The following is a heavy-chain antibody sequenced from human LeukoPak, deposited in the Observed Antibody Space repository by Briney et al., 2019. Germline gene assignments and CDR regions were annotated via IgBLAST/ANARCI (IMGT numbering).Heavy chain of an antibody. CDR2: IIPIFGTA. CDR1: GGTFSSYA. Sequence: SVKVSCKASGGTFSSYAISWVRQAPGQGLEWMGRIIPIFGTANYAQKFQGRVTITTDESTSTAYMELSSLRFEDTAVYYCASGDLYYYDSSGIYYFDYWGQGTLVTVSS. CDR3: ASGDLYYYDSSGIYYFDY. J-gene: IGHJ4*02. D-gene: IGHD3-22*01. V-gene: IGHV1-69*05.